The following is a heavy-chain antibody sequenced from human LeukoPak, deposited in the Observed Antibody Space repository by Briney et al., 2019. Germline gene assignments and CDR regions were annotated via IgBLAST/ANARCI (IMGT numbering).Heavy chain of an antibody. J-gene: IGHJ3*02. Sequence: SETLSLTGAGSGDSFSSHYWTWIRQPPGKGLEWIGYISYIGSTNYNPSLKSRVTISIDTSKNQFSLKLSSVTAADTAVYYCARDLVTVTKGFDIWGQGTMVSVSS. CDR1: GDSFSSHY. CDR2: ISYIGST. D-gene: IGHD4-17*01. CDR3: ARDLVTVTKGFDI. V-gene: IGHV4-59*11.